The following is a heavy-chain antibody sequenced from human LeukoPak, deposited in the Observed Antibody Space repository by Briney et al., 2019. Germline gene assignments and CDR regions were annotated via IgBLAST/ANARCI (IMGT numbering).Heavy chain of an antibody. D-gene: IGHD4/OR15-4a*01. CDR3: ARRWANHDF. V-gene: IGHV3-7*01. CDR2: IKADGSEK. CDR1: GLSFTNFY. J-gene: IGHJ4*02. Sequence: GGSLRLSCAASGLSFTNFYMTWVRQAPGKGLEWVANIKADGSEKSYVDSVKGRFTISRDNAENAVYLQMNSLRAEDTALYYCARRWANHDFWGQGTLVTVSS.